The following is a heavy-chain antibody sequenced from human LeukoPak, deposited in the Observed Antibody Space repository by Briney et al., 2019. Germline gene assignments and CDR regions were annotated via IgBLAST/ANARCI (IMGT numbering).Heavy chain of an antibody. CDR2: IWYDGSNK. CDR1: GFTFSSYG. J-gene: IGHJ5*02. D-gene: IGHD2-2*01. Sequence: PGRSLRLSCAASGFTFSSYGMHWVRQAPGKGLEWVAVIWYDGSNKYYADSVKGRFTISRDNSKNTLYLQMNSLRAEDTAVYYCARDRDIVVVPAAMGWFDPWGQGTLVTVSS. CDR3: ARDRDIVVVPAAMGWFDP. V-gene: IGHV3-33*01.